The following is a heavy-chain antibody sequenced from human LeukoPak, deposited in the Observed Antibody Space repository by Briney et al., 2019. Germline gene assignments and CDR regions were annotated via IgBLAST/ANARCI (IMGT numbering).Heavy chain of an antibody. D-gene: IGHD5-18*01. CDR1: GFTFSSYS. V-gene: IGHV3-21*01. CDR3: ARGGIQPWHYLLDY. Sequence: PGGSLRLSCAASGFTFSSYSMNWVRQAPGKGLEWVSSISSSSSYIYYADSVKGRFTISRDNAKNSLYLQMNSLRAEDTAVYYCARGGIQPWHYLLDYWGQGTLVTVSS. J-gene: IGHJ4*02. CDR2: ISSSSSYI.